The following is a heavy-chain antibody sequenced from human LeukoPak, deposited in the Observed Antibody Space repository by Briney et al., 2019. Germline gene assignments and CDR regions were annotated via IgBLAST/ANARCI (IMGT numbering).Heavy chain of an antibody. CDR2: IKQDGSQR. D-gene: IGHD6-6*01. CDR1: GFTFSDYW. J-gene: IGHJ4*02. CDR3: ARRGGSSSRRSPIDY. V-gene: IGHV3-7*01. Sequence: GGSLRLSCTASGFTFSDYWMTWVRQAPGKGPEWVANIKQDGSQRYYVDSVRGRFTISRDNAKNSLFLQMNGLRAEDTAVYYCARRGGSSSRRSPIDYWGQGALVTVSS.